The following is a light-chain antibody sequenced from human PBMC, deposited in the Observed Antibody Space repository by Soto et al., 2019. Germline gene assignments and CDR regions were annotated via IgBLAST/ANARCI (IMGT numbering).Light chain of an antibody. CDR1: QSISSY. J-gene: IGKJ1*01. CDR3: QQSYSTPRT. CDR2: AAS. Sequence: DIQMTQSPSSLSASVGERVTITCRASQSISSYLNWYQQKPGKAPNLLIYAASSLQSGVPSRFSGSGSGTDFTLTISSRQPEDFATYYCQQSYSTPRTFGQGTKVEIK. V-gene: IGKV1-39*01.